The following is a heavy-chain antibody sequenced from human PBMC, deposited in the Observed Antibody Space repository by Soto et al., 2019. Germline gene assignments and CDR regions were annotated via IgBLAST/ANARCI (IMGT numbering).Heavy chain of an antibody. D-gene: IGHD5-18*01. V-gene: IGHV3-30-3*01. CDR2: ISYDGSNK. CDR3: AREGSPVTAMADYYYYGMDV. J-gene: IGHJ6*02. CDR1: GFTFSSYA. Sequence: QVQLVESGGGVVQPGRSLRLSCAASGFTFSSYAMHWVRQAPGKGLEWVAVISYDGSNKYYADSVKGRFTISRDNSKSKLYLQMNSLSAGDTAVYYCAREGSPVTAMADYYYYGMDVWGQGTPVTVSS.